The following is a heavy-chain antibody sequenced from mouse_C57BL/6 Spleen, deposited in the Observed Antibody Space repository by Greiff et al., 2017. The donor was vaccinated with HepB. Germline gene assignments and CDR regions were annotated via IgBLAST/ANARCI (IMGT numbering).Heavy chain of an antibody. D-gene: IGHD2-1*01. Sequence: VQLKESGGGLVKPGGSLKLSCAASGFTFSSYAMSWVRQTPEKRLEWVATISDGGSYTYYPDNVKGRFTISRDNAKNNLYLQMSHLKSEDTAMYYCASGGGNYEDWYFDVWGTGTTVTVSS. V-gene: IGHV5-4*01. J-gene: IGHJ1*03. CDR3: ASGGGNYEDWYFDV. CDR1: GFTFSSYA. CDR2: ISDGGSYT.